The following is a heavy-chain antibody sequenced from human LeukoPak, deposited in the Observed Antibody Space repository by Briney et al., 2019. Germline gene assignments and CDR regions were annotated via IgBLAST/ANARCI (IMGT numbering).Heavy chain of an antibody. V-gene: IGHV4-34*01. CDR3: AKSGGYGLIDY. Sequence: SETLSLTCAVYGGSFSGYYWSWIRQPPGKGLEWIGEINHSGSTNYNPSLKSRVTISVDTSKNEFSLRLNSVTAADTAMYYCAKSGGYGLIDYWGQGTLVTVSS. CDR2: INHSGST. CDR1: GGSFSGYY. J-gene: IGHJ4*02. D-gene: IGHD1-26*01.